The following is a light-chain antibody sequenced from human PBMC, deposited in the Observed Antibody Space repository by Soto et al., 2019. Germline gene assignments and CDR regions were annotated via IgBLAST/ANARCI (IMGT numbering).Light chain of an antibody. CDR2: GNR. J-gene: IGLJ1*01. V-gene: IGLV1-40*01. Sequence: QSVLTQPPSVSGAPGQRVTISCTGNSSNLGAGYDVHWYQQLPGAAPKLVIFGNRNRPSGVPERFSGSKSGTSASLAITGLQAEDEADYYCQAYDSSLSAPYVFGTGTKVTVL. CDR3: QAYDSSLSAPYV. CDR1: SSNLGAGYD.